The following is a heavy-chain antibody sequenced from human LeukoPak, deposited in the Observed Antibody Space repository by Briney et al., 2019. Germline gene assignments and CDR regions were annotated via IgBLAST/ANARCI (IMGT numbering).Heavy chain of an antibody. Sequence: GGSLRLSCAASGFTVSNYYMSWVRQAPGKGLEWVANIKQDGSEKYYVDSVKGRFTISRDNAKNSLYLQMNSLRTEDTAVYYCAREGSGWSWGYYYYMDVWGKGTTVTVSS. CDR2: IKQDGSEK. CDR1: GFTVSNYY. V-gene: IGHV3-7*01. D-gene: IGHD6-19*01. CDR3: AREGSGWSWGYYYYMDV. J-gene: IGHJ6*03.